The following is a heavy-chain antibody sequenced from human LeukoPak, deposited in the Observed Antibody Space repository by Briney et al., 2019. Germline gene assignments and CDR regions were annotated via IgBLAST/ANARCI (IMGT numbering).Heavy chain of an antibody. CDR1: GYTFTSYG. J-gene: IGHJ6*03. CDR3: ARDRVVVPAAIVFYYYYYMDV. D-gene: IGHD2-2*02. V-gene: IGHV1-18*01. CDR2: ISAYNGNT. Sequence: ASVKVSCTASGYTFTSYGISWVRQAPGQGLEWMGWISAYNGNTNYAQKLQGRVTMTTDTSTSTAYMELRRLRSDDTAVYYCARDRVVVPAAIVFYYYYYMDVWGKGTTVTVSS.